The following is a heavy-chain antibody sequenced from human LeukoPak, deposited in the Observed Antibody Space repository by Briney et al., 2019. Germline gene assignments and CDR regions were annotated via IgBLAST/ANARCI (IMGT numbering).Heavy chain of an antibody. V-gene: IGHV7-4-1*02. Sequence: ASVKVSCKTSGYTFTSYAMNWVRQAPGQGLEWMGWINTNTGNPTYAQGFTGRFVFSLDTSVSTAYLQISSLKAEDSAVYYSATRDNSYGYDYFDHWGQGTLVTVSS. CDR2: INTNTGNP. J-gene: IGHJ4*02. CDR1: GYTFTSYA. D-gene: IGHD5-18*01. CDR3: ATRDNSYGYDYFDH.